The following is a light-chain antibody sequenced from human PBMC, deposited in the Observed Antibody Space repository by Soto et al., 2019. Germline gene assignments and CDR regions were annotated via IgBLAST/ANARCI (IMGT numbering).Light chain of an antibody. CDR3: SSYTSRSTVL. Sequence: QSALTQPASVSGSPGQSIIIPCTGTSSDVGGYNYVSWYQHHPGKAPELMIYDVTNRPSGVSNRFSGSKSGNTASLNISGLLAEDEANYYCSSYTSRSTVLFGGGTQLTVL. CDR2: DVT. V-gene: IGLV2-14*03. J-gene: IGLJ2*01. CDR1: SSDVGGYNY.